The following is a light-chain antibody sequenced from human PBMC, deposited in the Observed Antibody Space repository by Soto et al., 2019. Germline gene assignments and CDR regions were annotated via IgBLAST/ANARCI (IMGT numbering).Light chain of an antibody. Sequence: EVVLTQSPGTLSLSPGERATLSCRASETVTSDYLAWYQQKPGQAPRLLFYGASTRAAGISDRFRGSGSGTEFTLTISSLRSEDSAIYYCQQYFEWPPMTFGQGTKVEI. CDR3: QQYFEWPPMT. CDR2: GAS. CDR1: ETVTSD. J-gene: IGKJ1*01. V-gene: IGKV3-15*01.